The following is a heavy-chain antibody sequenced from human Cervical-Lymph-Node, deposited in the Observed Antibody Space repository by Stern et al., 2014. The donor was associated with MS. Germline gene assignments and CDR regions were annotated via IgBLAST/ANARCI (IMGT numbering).Heavy chain of an antibody. CDR2: IWYDGSKQ. Sequence: QVQLVESGGGVVQPGRSLRLSCAASGFTFSRTGMYWVRQAPGKGLEWVAVIWYDGSKQYYADSVKGRFTISRDTSKNTLFLQMNSLRAEDTALYYCARDKGSGYAFDYWGQGTLVTVSS. V-gene: IGHV3-33*07. CDR3: ARDKGSGYAFDY. CDR1: GFTFSRTG. J-gene: IGHJ4*02. D-gene: IGHD3-22*01.